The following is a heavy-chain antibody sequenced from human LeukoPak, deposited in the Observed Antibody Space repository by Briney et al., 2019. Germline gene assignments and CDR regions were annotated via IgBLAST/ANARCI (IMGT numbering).Heavy chain of an antibody. Sequence: SETLSLTCTVSGASINNNFWTWIRQPPGKGLEWIGYIYSSGSANYNPSLKSRVIISGDTSKNQISLNLTSVTAADTAVYFYARHRDYYDTWGHGTLVTVS. V-gene: IGHV4-59*08. CDR1: GASINNNF. J-gene: IGHJ4*01. CDR3: ARHRDYYDT. D-gene: IGHD3-22*01. CDR2: IYSSGSA.